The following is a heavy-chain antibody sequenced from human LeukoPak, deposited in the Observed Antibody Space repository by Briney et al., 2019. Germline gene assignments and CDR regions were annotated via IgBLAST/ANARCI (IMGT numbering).Heavy chain of an antibody. D-gene: IGHD6-13*01. CDR2: IYYSGST. CDR3: ARHPLSSIAAAGS. J-gene: IGHJ4*02. Sequence: PSETLSLTCTVSGGSISSSSYYWGWIRQPPGKGLEWIGSIYYSGSTYYNPSLKSRVTISVDTSKNQFSLKLSSVTAADTAVYYCARHPLSSIAAAGSWGQGTLVTVSS. V-gene: IGHV4-39*01. CDR1: GGSISSSSYY.